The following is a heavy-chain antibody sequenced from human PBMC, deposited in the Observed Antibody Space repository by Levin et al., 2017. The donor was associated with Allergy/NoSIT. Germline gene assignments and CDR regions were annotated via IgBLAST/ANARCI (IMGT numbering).Heavy chain of an antibody. J-gene: IGHJ4*02. Sequence: GESLKISCAASGFTFSSYAMSWVRQAPGKGLEWVSAISGSGGSTYYADSVKGRFTISRDNSKNTLYLQMNSLRAEDTAVYYCAKDPSIVVVVAADYWGQGTLVTVSS. D-gene: IGHD2-15*01. V-gene: IGHV3-23*01. CDR2: ISGSGGST. CDR1: GFTFSSYA. CDR3: AKDPSIVVVVAADY.